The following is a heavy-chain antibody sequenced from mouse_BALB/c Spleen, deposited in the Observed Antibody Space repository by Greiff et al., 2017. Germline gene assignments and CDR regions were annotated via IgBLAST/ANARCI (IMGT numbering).Heavy chain of an antibody. CDR2: ISSGSSTI. Sequence: DVKLQESGGGLVQPGGSRKLSCAASGFTFSSFGMHWVRQAPEKGLEWVAYISSGSSTIYYADTVKGRFTISRDNPKNTLFLQMTSLRSEDTAMYYCARSGGNYFYAMDYWGQGTSVTVSS. CDR3: ARSGGNYFYAMDY. D-gene: IGHD2-1*01. V-gene: IGHV5-17*02. CDR1: GFTFSSFG. J-gene: IGHJ4*01.